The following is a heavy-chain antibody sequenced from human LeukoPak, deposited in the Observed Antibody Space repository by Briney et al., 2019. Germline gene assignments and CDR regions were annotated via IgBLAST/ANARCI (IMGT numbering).Heavy chain of an antibody. V-gene: IGHV3-48*04. D-gene: IGHD3-16*01. CDR2: ISSSSSII. CDR3: GRDYEERTTDY. CDR1: GSTFSTYS. Sequence: GGSLRLSCAASGSTFSTYSMNWVRQAPGKGLEWVSYISSSSSIINYAESVRGRFTISRDNAKNLLYLQMNSLRAEDTAVYYCGRDYEERTTDYWGQGTLVTVSS. J-gene: IGHJ4*02.